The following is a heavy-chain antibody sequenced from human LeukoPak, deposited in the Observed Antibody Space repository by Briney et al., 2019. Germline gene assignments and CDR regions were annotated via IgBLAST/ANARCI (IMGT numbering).Heavy chain of an antibody. CDR2: IYYTGST. V-gene: IGHV4-59*12. CDR3: ARRDYDILTGYSTYYMDV. CDR1: GGSISSYY. D-gene: IGHD3-9*01. J-gene: IGHJ6*03. Sequence: PSETLSLTCTVSGGSISSYYWSWIRQPPGKGLEWIGYIYYTGSTNHNPSLKSRVTISVDTSKNQFSLKLTSLSAADTAVYYCARRDYDILTGYSTYYMDVWAKGTTVIISS.